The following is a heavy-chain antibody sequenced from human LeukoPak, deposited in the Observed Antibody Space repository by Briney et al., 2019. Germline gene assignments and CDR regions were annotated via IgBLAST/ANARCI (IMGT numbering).Heavy chain of an antibody. CDR2: IWYDGSNK. D-gene: IGHD3-10*01. CDR1: GFTFTNAW. Sequence: PGGSLRLSCTASGFTFTNAWTSWVRQAPGKGLEWVAVIWYDGSNKYYADSVKGRFTISRDNSKNTLYLQMNSLRAEDTAVYYCARDGARRGSGSYSSYYYGMDVWGQGTTVTVSS. CDR3: ARDGARRGSGSYSSYYYGMDV. J-gene: IGHJ6*02. V-gene: IGHV3-33*08.